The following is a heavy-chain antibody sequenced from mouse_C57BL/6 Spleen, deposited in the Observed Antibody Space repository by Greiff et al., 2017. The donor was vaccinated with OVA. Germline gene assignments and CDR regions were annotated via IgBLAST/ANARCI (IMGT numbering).Heavy chain of an antibody. CDR2: ISSGSSTI. CDR3: ARRNYYGSSYIFDY. D-gene: IGHD1-1*01. CDR1: GFTFSDYG. J-gene: IGHJ2*01. Sequence: EVKLQESGGGLVKPGGSLKLSCAASGFTFSDYGMHWVRQAPEKGLEWVAYISSGSSTIYYADTVKGRFTISRDNAKNTLFLQMTSLRSEDTAMYYCARRNYYGSSYIFDYWGQGTTLTVSS. V-gene: IGHV5-17*01.